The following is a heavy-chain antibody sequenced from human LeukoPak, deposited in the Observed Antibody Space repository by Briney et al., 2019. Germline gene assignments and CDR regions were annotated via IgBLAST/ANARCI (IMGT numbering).Heavy chain of an antibody. J-gene: IGHJ4*02. CDR2: ISGSGGDT. D-gene: IGHD3-22*01. CDR1: GFTFSSYA. Sequence: GGSLRLSCAASGFTFSSYAMNWVRQAPGKGLEWVPISGSGGDTYYADSVKGRFTISRDNSKNTLYLQMNSLRAEDTALYHCARARNYYDSSGYPHYYFDYWGQGTLVTVSS. V-gene: IGHV3-23*01. CDR3: ARARNYYDSSGYPHYYFDY.